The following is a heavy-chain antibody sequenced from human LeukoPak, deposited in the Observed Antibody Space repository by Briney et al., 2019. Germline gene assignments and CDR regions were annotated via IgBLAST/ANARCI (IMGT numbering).Heavy chain of an antibody. V-gene: IGHV1-2*06. CDR1: GYTFTGYY. CDR3: ARYYYDSSGYYWYFDY. D-gene: IGHD3-22*01. CDR2: INPNSGGT. J-gene: IGHJ4*02. Sequence: ASVKVSCKASGYTFTGYYMHWVRQAPGQGLEWVGRINPNSGGTNYAQKFQGRVTMTRDTSISTAYMELSRLRSDDPAVYYCARYYYDSSGYYWYFDYWGQGTLVTVSS.